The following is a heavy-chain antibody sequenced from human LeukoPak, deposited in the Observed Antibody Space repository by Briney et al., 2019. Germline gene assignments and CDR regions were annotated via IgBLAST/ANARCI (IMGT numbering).Heavy chain of an antibody. CDR2: IYYSGGT. V-gene: IGHV4-59*01. CDR1: GGSISSYY. J-gene: IGHJ4*02. Sequence: PSETLSLTCTVSGGSISSYYWSWIRQPPGKGLEWIGYIYYSGGTNYNPSLKSRVTISVDTSKNQFSLELSSVTAADTAVYYCARCTDSGGVDYWGQGTLVTVSS. CDR3: ARCTDSGGVDY. D-gene: IGHD3-16*01.